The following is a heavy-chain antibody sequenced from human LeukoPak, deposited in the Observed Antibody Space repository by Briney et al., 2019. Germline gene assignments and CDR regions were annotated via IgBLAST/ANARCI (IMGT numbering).Heavy chain of an antibody. J-gene: IGHJ4*02. CDR3: AKDSNQYYDSSGHSDY. D-gene: IGHD3-22*01. V-gene: IGHV3-53*01. CDR1: GFTVSSNY. Sequence: PGRSLRLSCAASGFTVSSNYMSWVRQAPGKGLEWVSVIYSGGSTYYADSVKGRFTISRDNSKNTLYLQMNSLRAEDTAVYYCAKDSNQYYDSSGHSDYWGQGTLVTVSS. CDR2: IYSGGST.